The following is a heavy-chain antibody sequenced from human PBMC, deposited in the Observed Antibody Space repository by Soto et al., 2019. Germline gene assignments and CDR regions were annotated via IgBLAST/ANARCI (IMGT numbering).Heavy chain of an antibody. CDR2: ISSSSSYI. J-gene: IGHJ4*02. CDR1: GFTFSSYS. CDR3: ARVSVEMATIHFDY. D-gene: IGHD2-21*01. Sequence: PGGSLRLSCAASGFTFSSYSMNWVRQAPGKGLEWVSSISSSSSYIYYADSVKGRFTISRDNAKDSLYLQMNSLRAEDTAVYYCARVSVEMATIHFDYWGQGTLVTVS. V-gene: IGHV3-21*01.